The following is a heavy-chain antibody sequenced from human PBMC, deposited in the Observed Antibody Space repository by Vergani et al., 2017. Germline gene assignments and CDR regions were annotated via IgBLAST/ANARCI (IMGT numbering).Heavy chain of an antibody. CDR3: ARAETYYYDRSGYYYFDY. D-gene: IGHD3-22*01. Sequence: QVQLQESGPGLVKPSQTLSLTCTVSGGSISSGDYYWSWIRQPPGKGLEWIGYIYYSGSTYYNPSLKSRVTISVDTSKNQFSLKLSSVTAADTAVYYCARAETYYYDRSGYYYFDYWGQGTLVTVS. J-gene: IGHJ4*02. V-gene: IGHV4-30-4*01. CDR1: GGSISSGDYY. CDR2: IYYSGST.